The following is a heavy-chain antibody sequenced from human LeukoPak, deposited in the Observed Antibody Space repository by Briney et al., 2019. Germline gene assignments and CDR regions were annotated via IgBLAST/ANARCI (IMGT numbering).Heavy chain of an antibody. CDR2: INHSGST. CDR1: GGSFSGYY. Sequence: PSETLSLTCAVYGGSFSGYYWSWIRQPPGKGLEWIGEINHSGSTNYNPSLKSRVTISVDTSKNQFSLKLSSVTAADTAVYYCARGPAPRSYCSSTSCYYYYGMDVWGQGTTVTVSS. CDR3: ARGPAPRSYCSSTSCYYYYGMDV. V-gene: IGHV4-34*01. D-gene: IGHD2-2*01. J-gene: IGHJ6*02.